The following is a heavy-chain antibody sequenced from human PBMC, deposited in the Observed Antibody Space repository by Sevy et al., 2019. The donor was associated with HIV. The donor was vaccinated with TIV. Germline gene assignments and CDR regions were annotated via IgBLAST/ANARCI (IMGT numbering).Heavy chain of an antibody. CDR2: IYYSGST. CDR3: ARQILSSYYYDSSGYFGSLGYFDY. CDR1: GGSISSSSYY. J-gene: IGHJ4*02. D-gene: IGHD3-22*01. Sequence: SETLSLTCTVSGGSISSSSYYWGWIRQPPGKGLEWIGSIYYSGSTYYNPSLKSRVTISVDTSKNQFSLKLSSVTAADTAVYYCARQILSSYYYDSSGYFGSLGYFDYWGQGTLVTVSS. V-gene: IGHV4-39*01.